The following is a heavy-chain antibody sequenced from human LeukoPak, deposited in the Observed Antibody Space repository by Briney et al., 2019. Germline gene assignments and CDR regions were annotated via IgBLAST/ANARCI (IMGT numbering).Heavy chain of an antibody. D-gene: IGHD3-9*01. V-gene: IGHV3-30*18. J-gene: IGHJ1*01. Sequence: GGSLRLSCAASGFTFSSYGMHWVRQAPGKGLEWVAVISSDGSNKYYADSVKGRFTISRDNSKNTLYLQMNSLRAEDTAVYYCAKISPSYFDWLQGPAEYFQHWGQGTLVTVSS. CDR1: GFTFSSYG. CDR2: ISSDGSNK. CDR3: AKISPSYFDWLQGPAEYFQH.